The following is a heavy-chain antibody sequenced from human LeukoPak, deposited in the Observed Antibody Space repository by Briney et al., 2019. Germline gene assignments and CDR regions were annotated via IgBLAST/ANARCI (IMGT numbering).Heavy chain of an antibody. D-gene: IGHD1-14*01. V-gene: IGHV3-13*01. J-gene: IGHJ3*02. CDR2: ISKGSDT. CDR1: GFTFSTYD. Sequence: GGSLRLSCAASGFTFSTYDMHWVRQATGKGLEWVSGISKGSDTYYLGSVKGRFTISRENAKESLYLQMNSLRADDTAVYYCVRGGHPEASDIWGQGAMVTVAS. CDR3: VRGGHPEASDI.